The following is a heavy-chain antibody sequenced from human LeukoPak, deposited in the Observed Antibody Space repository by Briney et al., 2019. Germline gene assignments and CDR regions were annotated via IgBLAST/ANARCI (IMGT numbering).Heavy chain of an antibody. CDR2: ISYDGSNK. CDR3: ARDYQYSSPDY. CDR1: GFTFSSYA. J-gene: IGHJ4*02. V-gene: IGHV3-30*01. Sequence: PGGSLRLSCAASGFTFSSYAMHWVRQAPGKGLEWVAVISYDGSNKYYADSVKGRFTISRDNSKNTLYLQMNSLRAEDTAVYYCARDYQYSSPDYWGQGTLVTVSS. D-gene: IGHD6-6*01.